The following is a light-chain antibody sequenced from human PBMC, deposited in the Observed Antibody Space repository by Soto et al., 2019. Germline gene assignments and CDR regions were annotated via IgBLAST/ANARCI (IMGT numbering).Light chain of an antibody. J-gene: IGKJ2*01. CDR1: QSVSSSY. V-gene: IGKV3-20*01. CDR3: QQYGSSPGT. Sequence: EIVLAQSPGTLSLSPGERATLSCRASQSVSSSYLAWYQQKPGQTPSLLIYGASSRATGIPDRFSGSGSGTAFTLTISRLEPEDFAVYYCQQYGSSPGTFGQGTKLEIK. CDR2: GAS.